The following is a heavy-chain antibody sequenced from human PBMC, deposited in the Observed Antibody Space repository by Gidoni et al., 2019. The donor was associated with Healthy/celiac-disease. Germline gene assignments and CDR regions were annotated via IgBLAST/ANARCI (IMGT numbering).Heavy chain of an antibody. D-gene: IGHD6-19*01. CDR2: IDWDDDK. CDR3: ARLRYGIAVAGDAFDI. J-gene: IGHJ3*02. CDR1: GFSLSTCGMC. Sequence: QVTLRESGPALVKPTQTLTLTCTFSGFSLSTCGMCVSWIRQPPGKALEWLALIDWDDDKYYSTSLKTRLTISKDTSKNQVVLTMTNMDPVDTATYYCARLRYGIAVAGDAFDIWGQGTMVTVSS. V-gene: IGHV2-70*01.